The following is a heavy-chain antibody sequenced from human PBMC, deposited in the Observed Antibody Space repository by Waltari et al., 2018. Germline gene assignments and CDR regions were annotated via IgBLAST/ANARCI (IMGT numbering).Heavy chain of an antibody. Sequence: EVQLVESGGGLGQPGGSLRLSCAASGFIFSNYAINWVRQAPGKGLEWVSGISGSGGSTVYADSVKGRFTISRDNSKNTLYLQMNSLRGEDTAVYYCAKNTQGIVGATATPFDFWGQGTLVTVSS. CDR1: GFIFSNYA. CDR2: ISGSGGST. V-gene: IGHV3-23*04. CDR3: AKNTQGIVGATATPFDF. J-gene: IGHJ4*02. D-gene: IGHD1-26*01.